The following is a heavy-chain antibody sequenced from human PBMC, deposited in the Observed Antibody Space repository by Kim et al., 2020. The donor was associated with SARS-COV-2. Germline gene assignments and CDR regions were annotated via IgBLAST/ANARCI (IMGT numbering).Heavy chain of an antibody. CDR3: ARHPGVLSGLGGWFDP. CDR1: GGSISSSSYY. V-gene: IGHV4-39*01. J-gene: IGHJ5*02. Sequence: TLSLTCTVSGGSISSSSYYWGWLRRPPGKGLEWIGSIYYSGSTYYNPSLKSRVTISVDTSKNQFSLKLSSVTAADTAVYYCARHPGVLSGLGGWFDPWGQGTLVTVSS. D-gene: IGHD2-8*01. CDR2: IYYSGST.